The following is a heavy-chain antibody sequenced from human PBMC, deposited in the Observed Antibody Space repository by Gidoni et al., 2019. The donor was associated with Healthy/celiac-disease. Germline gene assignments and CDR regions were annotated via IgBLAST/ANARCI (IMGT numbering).Heavy chain of an antibody. CDR3: AMDIVVVPAARGSGY. CDR1: GFTFSSYA. Sequence: QVQLVESGGGVVQPGWSLRLSCAASGFTFSSYAMHWVRQAPGKGLECGAVISDDGSNKYYADSVKGQFTISRDNSKNTLYLQMNSLRAEDTAVYYCAMDIVVVPAARGSGYWGQGTLVTVSS. CDR2: ISDDGSNK. D-gene: IGHD2-2*03. J-gene: IGHJ4*02. V-gene: IGHV3-30-3*01.